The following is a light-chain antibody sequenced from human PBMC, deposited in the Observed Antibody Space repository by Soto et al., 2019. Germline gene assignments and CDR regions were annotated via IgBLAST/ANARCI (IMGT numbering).Light chain of an antibody. V-gene: IGKV2-30*01. J-gene: IGKJ1*01. CDR1: QSLVYSDGNTY. CDR3: MQGRHWVWT. CDR2: KVS. Sequence: VVMTQSPLSLPVTLGQPASISCRSSQSLVYSDGNTYLNWFQQRPGQSPRRLIHKVSNRDSGVPDRFSGSVSGSDFSLKTRRVEAEDVGDCSVMQGRHWVWTFGQGAKGELK.